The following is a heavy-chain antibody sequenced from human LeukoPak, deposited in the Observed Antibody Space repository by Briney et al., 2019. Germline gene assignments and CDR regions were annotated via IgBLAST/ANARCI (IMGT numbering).Heavy chain of an antibody. J-gene: IGHJ4*02. CDR3: AQDNYYDSSY. D-gene: IGHD3-22*01. Sequence: GGSLRLSCAASGFTFSSYGMHWDRQAPGKGLEWVAVISYDGSNEYYADSVKGRFTISRDNSKNTLYLQMNSLRGEDTAVYYCAQDNYYDSSYWGQRTLVTVSS. CDR1: GFTFSSYG. CDR2: ISYDGSNE. V-gene: IGHV3-30*18.